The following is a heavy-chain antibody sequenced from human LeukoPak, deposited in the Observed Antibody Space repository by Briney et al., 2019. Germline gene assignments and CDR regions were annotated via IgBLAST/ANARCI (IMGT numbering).Heavy chain of an antibody. J-gene: IGHJ4*02. V-gene: IGHV4-39*01. Sequence: SETLSLTCTVSGGSTSGTSYSWGWIRQPPGKGLEWIGSIYSSGTTYYNPSLKGRVTISVDASKRQFSLRLTSVTAADTAVYHCATYITWGQGTLVTVSS. CDR1: GGSTSGTSYS. CDR2: IYSSGTT. D-gene: IGHD4-11*01. CDR3: ATYIT.